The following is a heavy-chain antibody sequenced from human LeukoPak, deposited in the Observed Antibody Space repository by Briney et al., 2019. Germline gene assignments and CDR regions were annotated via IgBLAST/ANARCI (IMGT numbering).Heavy chain of an antibody. CDR2: IKQDGSEK. J-gene: IGHJ4*02. V-gene: IGHV3-7*01. CDR1: GFTFSSYW. D-gene: IGHD5-18*01. CDR3: NTAMVSGVDY. Sequence: PGGSLRLSCAASGFTFSSYWMSWVRQAPGKGLEWVANIKQDGSEKYYVDSVKGRFTISRDNSKNTLYLQMNSLRAEDTAVYYCNTAMVSGVDYWGQGTLVTVSS.